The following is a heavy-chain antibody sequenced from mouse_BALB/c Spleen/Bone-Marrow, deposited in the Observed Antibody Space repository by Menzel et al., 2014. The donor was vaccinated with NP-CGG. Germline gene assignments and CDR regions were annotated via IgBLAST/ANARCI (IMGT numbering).Heavy chain of an antibody. CDR1: GSSLTSYG. D-gene: IGHD4-1*01. V-gene: IGHV2-9*02. Sequence: VHLVESGPGLVAPSQSLSITCTVSGSSLTSYGVHWVRQPPGKGLEWLRVIWAGGSTNYNSALMSRLSISKDNSKSQVFLKMNSLQTDDTAMYYCARADWIYWYFDVWGAGTTVTVSS. CDR2: IWAGGST. CDR3: ARADWIYWYFDV. J-gene: IGHJ1*01.